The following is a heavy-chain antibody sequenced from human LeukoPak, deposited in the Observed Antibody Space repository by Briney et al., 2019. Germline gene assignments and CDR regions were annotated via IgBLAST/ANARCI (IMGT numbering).Heavy chain of an antibody. V-gene: IGHV3-9*01. J-gene: IGHJ4*02. Sequence: GRSLRLSCAASGFTFDDYAMHWVRQAPGKGLEWVSGISWNSGSIGYADSVKGRFTISRDNAKNSLYLQMNSLRAEDTALYYCAKDFSGSYATYYFDYWGQGTLVTVSS. CDR1: GFTFDDYA. CDR2: ISWNSGSI. D-gene: IGHD1-26*01. CDR3: AKDFSGSYATYYFDY.